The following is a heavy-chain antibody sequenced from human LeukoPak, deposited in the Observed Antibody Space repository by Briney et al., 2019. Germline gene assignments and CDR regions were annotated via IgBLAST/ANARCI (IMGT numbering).Heavy chain of an antibody. CDR1: GFTFISYS. V-gene: IGHV3-48*01. Sequence: PGGSLRLSCAAAGFTFISYSMSWVSQAPGNGLEWVSYISSNSSTIYYADYVKGRFSISRDNAKNSLYLQMNSLRAEDTAVYYCERGSRSYYGYYYYYMDVWGKGTTVTVSS. D-gene: IGHD1-26*01. CDR3: ERGSRSYYGYYYYYMDV. CDR2: ISSNSSTI. J-gene: IGHJ6*03.